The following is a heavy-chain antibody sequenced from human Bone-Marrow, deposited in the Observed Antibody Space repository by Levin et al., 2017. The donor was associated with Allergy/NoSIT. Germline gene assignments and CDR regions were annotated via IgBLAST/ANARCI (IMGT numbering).Heavy chain of an antibody. D-gene: IGHD1-26*01. CDR1: GFTFSNYA. Sequence: GGSLRLSCAVSGFTFSNYAVTWVRQAPGKGLEWVSDISGTGNSAWYAGAVRGRFVIFRDNSQNVMYLQMNNLRVEDTGVYFCAKLRGVSGSSSQRPLDYWGQGILVIVSS. J-gene: IGHJ4*02. CDR3: AKLRGVSGSSSQRPLDY. V-gene: IGHV3-23*01. CDR2: ISGTGNSA.